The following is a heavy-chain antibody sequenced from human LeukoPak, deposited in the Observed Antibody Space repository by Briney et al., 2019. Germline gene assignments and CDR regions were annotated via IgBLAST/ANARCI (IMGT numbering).Heavy chain of an antibody. J-gene: IGHJ4*02. CDR3: ARASGYSGYDPFDY. CDR2: IYSGGDT. V-gene: IGHV3-53*01. D-gene: IGHD5-12*01. Sequence: GGSLRLSCAASGFTVSSNYMSWVRQAPGKGLEWISVIYSGGDTYYADSVKGRFTISRDNSKNTLYLQMNTLRAEDTAVYYCARASGYSGYDPFDYWGQGTLVTVSS. CDR1: GFTVSSNY.